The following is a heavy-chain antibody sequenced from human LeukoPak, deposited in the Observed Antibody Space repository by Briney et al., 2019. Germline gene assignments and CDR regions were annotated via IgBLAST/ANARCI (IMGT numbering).Heavy chain of an antibody. D-gene: IGHD2-2*01. V-gene: IGHV3-33*01. CDR3: ARDSLDIVVVPAAPEDTDYYYYYGMDV. Sequence: GGSLRLSCAASGFTFSSYGMHWVRQAPGKGLEWVAVIWYDGSNKYYADSVKGRFTISRDNSKNTLYLQMNSLRAEDTAVYYCARDSLDIVVVPAAPEDTDYYYYYGMDVWGKGTTVTVSS. CDR1: GFTFSSYG. CDR2: IWYDGSNK. J-gene: IGHJ6*04.